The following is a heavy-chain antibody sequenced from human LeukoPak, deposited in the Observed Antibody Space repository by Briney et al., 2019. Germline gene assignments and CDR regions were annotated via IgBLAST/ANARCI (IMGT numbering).Heavy chain of an antibody. CDR3: AKRELFGQMGYFDY. V-gene: IGHV3-23*01. Sequence: PGGSPRLSCAASGFTFSSYGMSWVRQAPGKGLEWVSGISGSGGAIGDRTYYADSVKGRFTISRDNSKNTLYLQMNSLRAEDTAVYYCAKRELFGQMGYFDYWGQGTLVTVSS. CDR1: GFTFSSYG. CDR2: ISGSGGAIGDRT. D-gene: IGHD1-26*01. J-gene: IGHJ4*02.